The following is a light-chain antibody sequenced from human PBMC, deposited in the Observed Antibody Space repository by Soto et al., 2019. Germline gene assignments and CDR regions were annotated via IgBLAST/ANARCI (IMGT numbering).Light chain of an antibody. CDR3: QKYNRAPWT. J-gene: IGKJ1*01. Sequence: DIQMTQSPSSLSASVGDRVTITCRASQGISNYLAWYQQQPGKVPKLLIYVASTWQSGVPSRFSGSGSGTDFTLTISSLQPEDVATYYGQKYNRAPWTFGQGTKVEIK. CDR1: QGISNY. V-gene: IGKV1-27*01. CDR2: VAS.